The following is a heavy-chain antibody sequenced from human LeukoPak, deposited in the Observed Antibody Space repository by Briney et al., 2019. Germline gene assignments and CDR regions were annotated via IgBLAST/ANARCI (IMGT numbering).Heavy chain of an antibody. CDR3: ARTTSLTASGYDY. CDR1: GYTFTSYH. J-gene: IGHJ4*02. Sequence: ASVKVSCKTSGYTFTSYHINWVRQATGQGLEWMGWMNPYSGDRGYAQKFQGRVYITSDTSISTAYTELSSLRSDDTAVYFCARTTSLTASGYDYWGQGTLVTVSS. CDR2: MNPYSGDR. D-gene: IGHD4-17*01. V-gene: IGHV1-8*03.